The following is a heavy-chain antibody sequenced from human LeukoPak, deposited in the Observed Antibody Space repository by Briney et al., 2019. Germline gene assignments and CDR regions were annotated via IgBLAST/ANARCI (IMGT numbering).Heavy chain of an antibody. CDR1: GFTFSNYW. J-gene: IGHJ4*02. V-gene: IGHV3-7*03. D-gene: IGHD3-9*01. CDR2: IRQDGSEK. Sequence: PGGSLRHSCVASGFTFSNYWRSWVRQAPGKGLEWVANIRQDGSEKYYVDSVKGRFTISRDNAKNSLYLQMYSLRVEDTAVYYCARRYFDHWGQGTLVTVSP. CDR3: ARRYFDH.